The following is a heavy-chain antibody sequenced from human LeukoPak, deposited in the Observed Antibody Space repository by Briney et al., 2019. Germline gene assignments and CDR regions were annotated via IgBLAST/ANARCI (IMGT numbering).Heavy chain of an antibody. CDR2: FDPEDGET. CDR1: GYTFTELS. D-gene: IGHD6-19*01. V-gene: IGHV1-24*01. CDR3: SGWYRYDAFDI. J-gene: IGHJ3*02. Sequence: ASVKVSCKVSGYTFTELSMHWVRQAPGKGLEWMGGFDPEDGETIYAQKFQGRVTMTEDTSTDTAYMELSSLRSEDTAVYYCSGWYRYDAFDIWGQGTMVTVSS.